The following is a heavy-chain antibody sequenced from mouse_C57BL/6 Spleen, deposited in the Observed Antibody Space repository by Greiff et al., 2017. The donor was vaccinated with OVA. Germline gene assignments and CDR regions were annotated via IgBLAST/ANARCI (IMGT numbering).Heavy chain of an antibody. CDR1: GYSITSGYY. Sequence: ESGPGLVKPSQSLSLTCSVTGYSITSGYYWNWIRQFPGNKLEWMGYISYDGSNNYNPSLKNRISITRDTSKNQFFLKLNSVTTEDTATYYCAREGMVTTGPWFAYWGQGTLVTVSA. CDR3: AREGMVTTGPWFAY. V-gene: IGHV3-6*01. J-gene: IGHJ3*01. D-gene: IGHD2-2*01. CDR2: ISYDGSN.